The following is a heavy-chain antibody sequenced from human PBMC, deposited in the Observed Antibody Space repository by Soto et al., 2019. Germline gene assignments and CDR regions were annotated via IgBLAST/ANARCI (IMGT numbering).Heavy chain of an antibody. V-gene: IGHV5-51*01. J-gene: IGHJ6*02. CDR2: IYPGDSDT. D-gene: IGHD5-12*01. CDR3: ASSSEWLRKEDYYYYYGMDV. CDR1: GYSFTNYW. Sequence: ESLENSCKGSGYSFTNYWIGWVRQMPGKSLEWLGIIYPGDSDTRYSPSFQGQVTISADKSISTAYLQWSSLKASDTAMYYCASSSEWLRKEDYYYYYGMDVWGQGTTVTVSS.